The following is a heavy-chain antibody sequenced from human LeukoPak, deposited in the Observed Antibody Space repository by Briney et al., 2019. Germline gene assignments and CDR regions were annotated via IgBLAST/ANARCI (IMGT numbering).Heavy chain of an antibody. J-gene: IGHJ3*01. CDR2: INWSGSAT. V-gene: IGHV3-20*04. Sequence: GGSLRLSCSASGFKFDDYAMSWVRQTPGKGLEWVSGINWSGSATGYTDSVKGRFTISRDNAQNSLYLQMNSLRAEDTALYYCVRAGPMRYNSAWESWGQGTMVTVSS. CDR1: GFKFDDYA. D-gene: IGHD6-19*01. CDR3: VRAGPMRYNSAWES.